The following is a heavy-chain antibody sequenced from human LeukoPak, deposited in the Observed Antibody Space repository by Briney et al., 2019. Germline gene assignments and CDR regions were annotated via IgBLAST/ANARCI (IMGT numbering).Heavy chain of an antibody. CDR1: GGSFSGYY. V-gene: IGHV4-34*01. CDR2: INHSGST. J-gene: IGHJ4*02. D-gene: IGHD5-12*01. CDR3: ARGKWLRSSFDY. Sequence: SETQSLTCAVYGGSFSGYYWSWIRQPPGKGLEWIGEINHSGSTNYNPSLKSRVTISVDTSKNQFSLKLSSVTAADTAVYYCARGKWLRSSFDYWGQGTLVTVSS.